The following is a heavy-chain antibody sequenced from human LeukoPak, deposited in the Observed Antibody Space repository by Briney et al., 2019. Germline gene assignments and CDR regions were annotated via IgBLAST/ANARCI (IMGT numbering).Heavy chain of an antibody. V-gene: IGHV1-58*01. J-gene: IGHJ4*02. CDR1: GFTFTSSA. CDR3: AAEMITFGGVIVEGY. D-gene: IGHD3-16*02. CDR2: IVVGSGNT. Sequence: GASAKVSCKASGFTFTSSAVQWVRQARGQRLEWIGWIVVGSGNTNYAQRFQERVTITRDMSTSTAYMELSSLRSEDTAVYYCAAEMITFGGVIVEGYWGQGTLVTVSS.